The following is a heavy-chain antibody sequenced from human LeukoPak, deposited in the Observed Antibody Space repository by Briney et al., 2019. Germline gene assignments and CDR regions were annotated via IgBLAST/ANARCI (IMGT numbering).Heavy chain of an antibody. CDR1: GGSFSGYY. D-gene: IGHD3-22*01. V-gene: IGHV4-34*01. CDR3: ASGSGYYYYFDY. J-gene: IGHJ4*02. CDR2: IYYSGST. Sequence: SETLSLTCAVYGGSFSGYYWGWIRQPPGEGLEWIGSIYYSGSTYYNPSLKSRVTISVDTSKNQFSLKLSSVTAADTAVYYCASGSGYYYYFDYWGQGTLVTVSS.